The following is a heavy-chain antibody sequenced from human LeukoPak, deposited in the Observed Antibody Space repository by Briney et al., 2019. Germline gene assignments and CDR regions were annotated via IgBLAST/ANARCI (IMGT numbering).Heavy chain of an antibody. D-gene: IGHD5-18*01. Sequence: GGSLRLSCAASGFTFSSYGMHWVRQAPGKGLEWVSHISSSGSNTHYTDSVKGRFTISRDNARNSLYMQMNSLRAEDTAVYYCASGYMYGGDFWGQGTLVTVSS. CDR3: ASGYMYGGDF. V-gene: IGHV3-48*04. J-gene: IGHJ4*02. CDR2: ISSSGSNT. CDR1: GFTFSSYG.